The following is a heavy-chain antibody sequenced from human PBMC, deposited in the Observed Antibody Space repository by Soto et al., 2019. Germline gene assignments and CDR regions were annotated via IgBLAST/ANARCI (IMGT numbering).Heavy chain of an antibody. D-gene: IGHD3-22*01. Sequence: GGSLRLSCAASGFTFNSYAMSCVRQAPGKGLEWVSTIIGSGGSTYYADSVKGRFSVSRDNSKNTLYLQMNSLRAEDTAVYYCAKDRNYYDSSGYDYWGQGTLVTVSS. CDR3: AKDRNYYDSSGYDY. V-gene: IGHV3-23*01. CDR1: GFTFNSYA. J-gene: IGHJ4*02. CDR2: IIGSGGST.